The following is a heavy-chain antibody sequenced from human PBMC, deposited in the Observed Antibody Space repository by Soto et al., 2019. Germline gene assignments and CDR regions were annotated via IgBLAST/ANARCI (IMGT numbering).Heavy chain of an antibody. D-gene: IGHD3-3*01. Sequence: GGSLRLSCAASGFTFSDYYMSWIRQAPGKGLEWVSYISSSGSTIYYADSVKGRFAISRDNAKNSLYLQMNSLRAEDTAVYYCARERYYDFWSGYYFDYWGQGTLVTVSS. V-gene: IGHV3-11*01. CDR3: ARERYYDFWSGYYFDY. J-gene: IGHJ4*02. CDR1: GFTFSDYY. CDR2: ISSSGSTI.